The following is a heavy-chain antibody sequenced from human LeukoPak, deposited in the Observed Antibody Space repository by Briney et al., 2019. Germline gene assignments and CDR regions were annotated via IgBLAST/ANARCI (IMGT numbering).Heavy chain of an antibody. CDR1: NVSLSGYY. J-gene: IGHJ4*02. D-gene: IGHD1-26*01. CDR2: IVYNGNT. Sequence: SETLSLTCAVYNVSLSGYYWSWFRQSPGKGLEWIGEIVYNGNTNYNPSLKSRLTISLDTSKNQFSLRLISVTAADTAFYYCARESRRRVPPSDIENYFDYWGQGTLVTVSS. CDR3: ARESRRRVPPSDIENYFDY. V-gene: IGHV4-34*12.